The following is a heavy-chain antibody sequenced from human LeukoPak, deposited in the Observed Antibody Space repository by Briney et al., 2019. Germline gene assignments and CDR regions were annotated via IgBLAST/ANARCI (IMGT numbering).Heavy chain of an antibody. CDR1: GFTFSSYG. V-gene: IGHV3-48*02. J-gene: IGHJ4*02. CDR2: IGPTSTST. Sequence: PGGSLRLSCAASGFTFSSYGMHWVRQAPGKGLEWVASIGPTSTSTSYAGSVKGRFTISRDNAQNSLLLQMNSLRDEDTAVYYCARGRLDYWGQGTPVTVSS. CDR3: ARGRLDY.